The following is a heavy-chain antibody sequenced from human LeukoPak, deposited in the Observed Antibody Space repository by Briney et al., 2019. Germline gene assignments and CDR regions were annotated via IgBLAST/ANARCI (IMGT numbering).Heavy chain of an antibody. CDR2: ITSGFTP. J-gene: IGHJ4*02. D-gene: IGHD2-15*01. CDR1: GLTFSDYA. CDR3: AKDYSESRVADVFFEY. V-gene: IGHV3-23*01. Sequence: GGSLRLSCAASGLTFSDYAMSWFRQAPGKGLEWVSGITSGFTPHYADSVKGRFTISRDNSKNTFHLQSNSLRAEDTAVYYCAKDYSESRVADVFFEYWGQGTLVTVSS.